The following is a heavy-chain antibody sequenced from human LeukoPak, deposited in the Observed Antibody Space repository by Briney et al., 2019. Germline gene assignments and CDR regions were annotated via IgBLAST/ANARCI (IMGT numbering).Heavy chain of an antibody. V-gene: IGHV3-7*01. CDR1: GFTFSSYW. Sequence: PGESLRLSCAASGFTFSSYWMSWVRQAPGKGLEWVANIKQDGSEKYYVDSVKGRFTISRDNAKNSLYLQMNSLRAEDTAVYYCARIRRGWSQNWDYWGQGTLVTVSS. CDR2: IKQDGSEK. D-gene: IGHD6-19*01. J-gene: IGHJ4*02. CDR3: ARIRRGWSQNWDY.